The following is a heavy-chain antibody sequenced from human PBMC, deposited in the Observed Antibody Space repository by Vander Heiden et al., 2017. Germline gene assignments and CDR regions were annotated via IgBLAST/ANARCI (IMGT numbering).Heavy chain of an antibody. V-gene: IGHV3-48*02. CDR2: ISSSSSTI. D-gene: IGHD3-22*01. J-gene: IGHJ4*02. CDR3: ARGEYYYDSSGYPFDY. Sequence: EVQLVESGGGLVQPGGSLRLSCAASGFTFSSYSMNWVRQAPGKGLEWVSYISSSSSTIYYADSVKGRFTISRDNAKNSLYLQMNSLRDEDTAVYYCARGEYYYDSSGYPFDYWGQGTLVTVSS. CDR1: GFTFSSYS.